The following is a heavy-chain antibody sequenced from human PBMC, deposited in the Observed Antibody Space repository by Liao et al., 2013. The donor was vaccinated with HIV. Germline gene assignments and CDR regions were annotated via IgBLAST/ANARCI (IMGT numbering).Heavy chain of an antibody. Sequence: QVQLQQWGAGLLKPSETLSLTCAVYGGSFSGCYWSWIRQPPGKGLEWIGEINHCGSTNYNPSLKSRVTISVDPSKNQFSLKLSSVTAADTAVYYCVRDAIDYKIGFDPWGQGTLVTVSS. CDR1: GGSFSGCY. CDR3: VRDAIDYKIGFDP. CDR2: INHCGST. D-gene: IGHD4-11*01. J-gene: IGHJ5*02. V-gene: IGHV4-34*01.